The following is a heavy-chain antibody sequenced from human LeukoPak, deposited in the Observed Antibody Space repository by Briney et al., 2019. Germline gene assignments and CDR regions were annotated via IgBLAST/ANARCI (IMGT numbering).Heavy chain of an antibody. V-gene: IGHV1-69*13. CDR2: IIPIFGTA. D-gene: IGHD3-22*01. J-gene: IGHJ4*02. CDR1: GYTFTSYA. Sequence: SVKVSCKASGYTFTSYAMNWVRQAPGQGLEWMGGIIPIFGTANYAQKFQGRVTITADESRSTAYMELSSLRSEDTAVYYCARAGYYYDSSGYPYPGNFDYWGQGTLVTVSS. CDR3: ARAGYYYDSSGYPYPGNFDY.